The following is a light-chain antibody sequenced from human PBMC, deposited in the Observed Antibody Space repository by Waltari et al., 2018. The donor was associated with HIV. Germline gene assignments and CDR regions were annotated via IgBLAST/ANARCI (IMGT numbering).Light chain of an antibody. CDR3: QAWDNSTAV. J-gene: IGLJ2*01. V-gene: IGLV3-1*01. CDR2: QDT. Sequence: SYELTQPPSVSVSPGPTASVTCSGDKLGEKYVCWYQRKLGRSPVLVLFQDTKRPSGIPERFSGSNSGNTATLTISVTQAVDEADYFCQAWDNSTAVFGGGTQLTVL. CDR1: KLGEKY.